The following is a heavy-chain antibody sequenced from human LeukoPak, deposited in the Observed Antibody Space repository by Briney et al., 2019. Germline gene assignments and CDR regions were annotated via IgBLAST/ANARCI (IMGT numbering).Heavy chain of an antibody. CDR3: ARVGYDFWSGYYEGPYYYYYGMDV. J-gene: IGHJ6*02. Sequence: GASVKVSCEASGYTFTGYYMHWVRQAPGQGLEWMGWINPNSGGTNYAQKFQGRVTMTRDTSISTAYMELSRLRSDDTAVYYCARVGYDFWSGYYEGPYYYYYGMDVWGQGTTVTVSS. V-gene: IGHV1-2*02. CDR1: GYTFTGYY. D-gene: IGHD3-3*01. CDR2: INPNSGGT.